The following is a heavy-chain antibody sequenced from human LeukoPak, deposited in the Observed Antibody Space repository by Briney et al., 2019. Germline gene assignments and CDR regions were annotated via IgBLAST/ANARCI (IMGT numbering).Heavy chain of an antibody. CDR2: ISSRSATI. CDR1: GFTFSSYS. J-gene: IGHJ5*02. Sequence: GGSLRLSCSASGFTFSSYSMNWVRQAPGKGLEWVSDISSRSATIYYADSVKGRFTISRDNAKNSLYLQMNSLRAEDTAVYYCARDPIAAAANWFDPWGQGTLVTVSS. D-gene: IGHD6-13*01. CDR3: ARDPIAAAANWFDP. V-gene: IGHV3-48*01.